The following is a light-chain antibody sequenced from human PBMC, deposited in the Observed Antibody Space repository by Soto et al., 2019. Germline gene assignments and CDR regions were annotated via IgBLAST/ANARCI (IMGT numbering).Light chain of an antibody. CDR1: QSLKSC. Sequence: QMTQSPSTLSASVGARVTITCRASQSLKSCLAWYQQKPGKAPNLLIYKASTLESGVPSRFSGSGSETEFTLTISSLQPDDFTTYYCQQCRTFPLTFGGGTNVEIK. J-gene: IGKJ4*01. V-gene: IGKV1-5*03. CDR2: KAS. CDR3: QQCRTFPLT.